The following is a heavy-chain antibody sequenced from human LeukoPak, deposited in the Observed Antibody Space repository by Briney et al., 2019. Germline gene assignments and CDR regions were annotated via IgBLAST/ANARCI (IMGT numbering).Heavy chain of an antibody. CDR1: GNTFTSYG. CDR3: ARLIPADSSGWYNWFDP. CDR2: IALSDSNT. D-gene: IGHD6-19*01. V-gene: IGHV5-10-1*01. J-gene: IGHJ5*02. Sequence: RFSSRGSGNTFTSYGITWLGQMPGKGLGWMGRIALSDSNTNYSPTFQGHVTISADKSISTAYLQWSSLKASDTAMYYCARLIPADSSGWYNWFDPWGQGTLVTVSS.